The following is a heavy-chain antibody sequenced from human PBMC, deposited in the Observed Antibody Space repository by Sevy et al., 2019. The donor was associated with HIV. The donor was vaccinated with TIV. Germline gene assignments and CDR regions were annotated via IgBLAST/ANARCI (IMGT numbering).Heavy chain of an antibody. J-gene: IGHJ6*02. CDR3: AKVLAAALNYYYYGMHV. CDR1: GFSFSTYW. Sequence: GGSLRLSCAASGFSFSTYWMTWVRQAPGKGLEWVATMNQDGTERDYVDSVKGRFTISRDNTKTSLFLQMNSLRAEDTALYYCAKVLAAALNYYYYGMHVWGQGTTVTVSS. CDR2: MNQDGTER. V-gene: IGHV3-7*03. D-gene: IGHD6-13*01.